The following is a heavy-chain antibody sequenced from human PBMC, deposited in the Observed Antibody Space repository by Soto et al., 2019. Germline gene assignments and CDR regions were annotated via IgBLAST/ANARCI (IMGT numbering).Heavy chain of an antibody. CDR2: IYHSGTT. Sequence: QVQVQESGPGLMKPSETLSLTCTVSGGSISNYYWSWIRQSPGKGLEWIANIYHSGTTNYNLSLKGRVSISIDSSKNQVSLRLKSVTAADTAVYYCARGGYRTLAWFDPWGQGTLVTVSS. CDR1: GGSISNYY. CDR3: ARGGYRTLAWFDP. V-gene: IGHV4-59*01. D-gene: IGHD5-18*01. J-gene: IGHJ5*02.